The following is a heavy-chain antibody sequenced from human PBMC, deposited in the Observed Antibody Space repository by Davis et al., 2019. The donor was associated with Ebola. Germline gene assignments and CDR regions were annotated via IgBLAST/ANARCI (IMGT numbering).Heavy chain of an antibody. J-gene: IGHJ6*02. CDR3: TRDTDVYCSGGSCYSNYYYYGMDV. CDR2: IRSKAYGGTT. Sequence: GGSLRLSCTASGFTFGAYAMSWVRQAPGKGLEWVGFIRSKAYGGTTEYAASVKGRFTISRDDSTSIAYLQMNSLKTEDTAVYYCTRDTDVYCSGGSCYSNYYYYGMDVWGQGTTVTVSS. D-gene: IGHD2-15*01. V-gene: IGHV3-49*04. CDR1: GFTFGAYA.